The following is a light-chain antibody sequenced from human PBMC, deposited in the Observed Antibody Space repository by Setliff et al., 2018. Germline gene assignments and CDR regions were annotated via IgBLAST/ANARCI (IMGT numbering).Light chain of an antibody. CDR2: RSD. CDR1: SSDVGGYDY. Sequence: QSALTQPASVSGSPGQSITFSCTGSSSDVGGYDYVSWYQQHPGKAPKLLVHRSDQRPSGVPDRFSGSKSGTSASLTISGLRSEDEADYFCAAWDASLSGPVFGGGTKVTVL. CDR3: AAWDASLSGPV. J-gene: IGLJ2*01. V-gene: IGLV1-47*01.